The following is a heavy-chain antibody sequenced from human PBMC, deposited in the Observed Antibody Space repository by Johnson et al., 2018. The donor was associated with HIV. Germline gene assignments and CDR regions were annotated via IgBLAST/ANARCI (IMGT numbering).Heavy chain of an antibody. J-gene: IGHJ3*02. Sequence: VQLVESGGGLVKPGGSLRLSCAASGFTFTNAWMTWVRQAPGKGLEWVGRIKSKTDGGTIDYATPVKGRFTISRDDSKNTLYLQMNGLKTEDTAMYYCTTMSALWFGDIHVFGDGFDIWGQGTMVTVSS. CDR3: TTMSALWFGDIHVFGDGFDI. D-gene: IGHD3-10*01. CDR1: GFTFTNAW. V-gene: IGHV3-15*01. CDR2: IKSKTDGGTI.